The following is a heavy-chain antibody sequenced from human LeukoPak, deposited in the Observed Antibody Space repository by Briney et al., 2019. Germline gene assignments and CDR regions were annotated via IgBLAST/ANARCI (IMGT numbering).Heavy chain of an antibody. Sequence: TLSLTCTVSGGSISSGGYYWSWIRQHPGKGLEWIGYIYYSGSTYYNPSLKSRVTISVDTSKNQFSLKLSSVTAADTAVYYCARDSSTSRRIGWFDPWGQGTLVTVSS. D-gene: IGHD2-15*01. CDR3: ARDSSTSRRIGWFDP. CDR2: IYYSGST. V-gene: IGHV4-31*03. CDR1: GGSISSGGYY. J-gene: IGHJ5*02.